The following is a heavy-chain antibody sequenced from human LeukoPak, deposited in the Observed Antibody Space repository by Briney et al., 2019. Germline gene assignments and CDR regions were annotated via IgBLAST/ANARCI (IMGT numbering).Heavy chain of an antibody. CDR1: GFTFSSYW. J-gene: IGHJ4*02. Sequence: GGSLRLSCAASGFTFSSYWMSWVRQAPGKGLEWVANIKQDGSEKYYVDSVKGRFTISRDNAKNSLYLQMNSLRAEDTAVYYCARVGCGGDCYYYFDYWGQGTLVTVSS. V-gene: IGHV3-7*01. CDR3: ARVGCGGDCYYYFDY. D-gene: IGHD2-21*02. CDR2: IKQDGSEK.